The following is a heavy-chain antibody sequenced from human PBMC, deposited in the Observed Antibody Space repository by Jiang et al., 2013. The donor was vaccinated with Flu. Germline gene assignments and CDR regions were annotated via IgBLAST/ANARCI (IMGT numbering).Heavy chain of an antibody. V-gene: IGHV3-48*02. D-gene: IGHD3-22*01. CDR1: GFTFSSYS. CDR2: ISSSSSTI. Sequence: GLVQPGGSLRLSCAASGFTFSSYSMDWVRQAPGKGLEWVSYISSSSSTIYYADSVKGRFTISRDNAKNSLYLQMNSLRDEDTAVYYCARDAAEHYYDSSGYFRAFDIWGQGTMVTVSS. J-gene: IGHJ3*02. CDR3: ARDAAEHYYDSSGYFRAFDI.